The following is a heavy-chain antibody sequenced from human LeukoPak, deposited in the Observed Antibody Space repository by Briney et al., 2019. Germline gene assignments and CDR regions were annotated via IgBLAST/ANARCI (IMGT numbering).Heavy chain of an antibody. V-gene: IGHV4-38-2*02. CDR1: GYSISSGYY. J-gene: IGHJ6*03. D-gene: IGHD2-21*02. CDR2: IYHSGST. Sequence: PSETLSLTCTVSGYSISSGYYWGWIRQPPGKGLEWIGSIYHSGSTNYNPSLKSRVTISVDTSKNQFSLKLSSVTAADTAVYYCARHRPIVVVTGEYYYMDVWGKGTTVTISS. CDR3: ARHRPIVVVTGEYYYMDV.